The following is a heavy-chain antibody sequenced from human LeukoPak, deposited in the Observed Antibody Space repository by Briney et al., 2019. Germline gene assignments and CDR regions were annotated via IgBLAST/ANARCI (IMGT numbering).Heavy chain of an antibody. CDR3: AKGQKYYYYYYMDV. J-gene: IGHJ6*03. Sequence: PGRSLRLSCAASGFNFDEYAMHSVRQAPRKGLEWVSGISWNSGTIRYADSVKGRFTISRDNAKNSMYREMNSLRAEDMGLYYCAKGQKYYYYYYMDVWGRGTTVSVSS. CDR2: ISWNSGTI. V-gene: IGHV3-9*03. CDR1: GFNFDEYA.